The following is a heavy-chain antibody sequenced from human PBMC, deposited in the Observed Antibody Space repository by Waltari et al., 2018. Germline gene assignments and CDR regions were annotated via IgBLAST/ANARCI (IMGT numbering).Heavy chain of an antibody. CDR3: AKDGSASRLVRYYLDH. CDR2: VWHDGSYK. CDR1: GFSFNNYA. V-gene: IGHV3-33*06. D-gene: IGHD2-8*02. J-gene: IGHJ4*02. Sequence: QVHLVESGGGVVQPGGSLRLSCAASGFSFNNYAMHWVRQAPGEGLEWVAVVWHDGSYKFYADSVKGRFTISRDNSKNTLYFQMNSLRAEDTAMYYCAKDGSASRLVRYYLDHWGPGTLVTVSS.